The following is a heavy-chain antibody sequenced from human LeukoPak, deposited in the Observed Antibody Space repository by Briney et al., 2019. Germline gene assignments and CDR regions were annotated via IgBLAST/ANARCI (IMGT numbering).Heavy chain of an antibody. J-gene: IGHJ4*02. CDR2: ILNSGTTT. V-gene: IGHV3-48*03. Sequence: GGSLRLSCAASGFTFSTYAMNWVRQAPGKGLEWVSYILNSGTTTYYADSVKGRFTISRDNAKNSLYLQMNSLRAEDTGVYYCARDPPDYWGQGILVTVSS. CDR1: GFTFSTYA. CDR3: ARDPPDY.